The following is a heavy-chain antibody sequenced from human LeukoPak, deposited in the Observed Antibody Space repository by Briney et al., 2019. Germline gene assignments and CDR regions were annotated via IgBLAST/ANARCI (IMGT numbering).Heavy chain of an antibody. D-gene: IGHD2-21*02. CDR1: GYTFISYY. V-gene: IGHV1-46*01. CDR2: INPSGGST. CDR3: ARGCGGDCYATNFDY. Sequence: ASVKVSCKASGYTFISYYMHWVRQAPGQGLEWMGIINPSGGSTSYAQKFQGRVTMARDTSTSTVYMELSSLRSEDTAVYYCARGCGGDCYATNFDYWGQGTLVTVSS. J-gene: IGHJ4*02.